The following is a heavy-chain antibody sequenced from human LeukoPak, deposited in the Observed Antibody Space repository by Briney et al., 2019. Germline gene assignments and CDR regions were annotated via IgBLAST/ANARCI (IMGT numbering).Heavy chain of an antibody. V-gene: IGHV3-74*01. CDR3: ARVGRTPPFN. CDR1: GFSFSTYW. J-gene: IGHJ4*02. Sequence: GGSLRLSCAASGFSFSTYWMHWVRQAPGKGLVWVSQINPDGSSTNYADSVKGRFTSSRDNAKNTVYLQMNSLRAEDTAVYYCARVGRTPPFNWGRGTLVPVSS. CDR2: INPDGSST.